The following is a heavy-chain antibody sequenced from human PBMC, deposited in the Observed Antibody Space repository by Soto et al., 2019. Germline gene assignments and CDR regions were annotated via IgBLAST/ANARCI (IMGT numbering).Heavy chain of an antibody. J-gene: IGHJ3*02. V-gene: IGHV1-2*02. CDR2: INPNSGGT. CDR3: ARGVGVPAATQDAFDI. Sequence: ASVKVSFKAPGYTFTGDYMHWVRQAPGQGLEWMGWINPNSGGTNYAQKFQGRVTMTRDTSISTAYMELSRLRSDDTAVYYCARGVGVPAATQDAFDIWGQGTMVTVSS. CDR1: GYTFTGDY. D-gene: IGHD2-2*01.